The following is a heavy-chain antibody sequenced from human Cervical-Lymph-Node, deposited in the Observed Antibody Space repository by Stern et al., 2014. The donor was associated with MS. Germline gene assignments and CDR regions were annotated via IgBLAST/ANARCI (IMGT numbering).Heavy chain of an antibody. J-gene: IGHJ4*02. V-gene: IGHV3-21*01. Sequence: VQLVESGGGLVKPGGSLRLSCAASGFTFNSFSMNWVRQAPGKGLEWVSSISSSSNYIYFADSVRGRFTISRDNAKNSLYLQMNSLRAEDTAVYYCARAEGYYDATGYYDYWGQGTLVTVSS. CDR2: ISSSSNYI. D-gene: IGHD3-22*01. CDR3: ARAEGYYDATGYYDY. CDR1: GFTFNSFS.